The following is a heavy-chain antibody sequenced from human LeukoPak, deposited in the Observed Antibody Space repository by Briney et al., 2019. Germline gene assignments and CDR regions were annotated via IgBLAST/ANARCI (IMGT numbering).Heavy chain of an antibody. J-gene: IGHJ3*02. CDR1: GYGFTTYA. CDR2: INDGNGNT. Sequence: ASVKVSCKASGYGFTTYAMYWVRQAPGQRLEWMGWINDGNGNTEYSQKFQGRVTMTRDTSASTAYMELSSLRFEDTAVYYCASDGFDIWGQGTMVTVSS. V-gene: IGHV1-3*01. CDR3: ASDGFDI.